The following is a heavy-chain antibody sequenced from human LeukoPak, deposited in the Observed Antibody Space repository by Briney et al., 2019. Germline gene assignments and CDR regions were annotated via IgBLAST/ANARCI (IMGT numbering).Heavy chain of an antibody. CDR1: GGSISGYY. Sequence: PSETLSLTCTVSGGSISGYYWSWIRQPPGQGLEWIGYIYYSGSTNYNPSLKSRVTISVDTSKDQFSLRLSSVTAADTAVYYCVRGSYGYFDYWGQGTLVTVSS. V-gene: IGHV4-59*12. CDR3: VRGSYGYFDY. CDR2: IYYSGST. J-gene: IGHJ4*02. D-gene: IGHD5-18*01.